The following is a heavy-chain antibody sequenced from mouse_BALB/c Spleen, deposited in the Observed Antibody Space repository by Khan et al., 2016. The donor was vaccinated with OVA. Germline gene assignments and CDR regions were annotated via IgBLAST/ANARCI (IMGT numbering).Heavy chain of an antibody. D-gene: IGHD1-3*01. CDR3: ARITA. V-gene: IGHV14-3*02. CDR2: IDPANAYT. J-gene: IGHJ2*01. CDR1: GFNFKDTY. Sequence: EVQLQESGAELVKPGASVKLSCTASGFNFKDTYMHWVKQRPDQGLEWIGRIDPANAYTKYAPKFQGQATISADTSSNTVYLQLSSLTSEDTYVYYCARITAWGQGTTLTVSS.